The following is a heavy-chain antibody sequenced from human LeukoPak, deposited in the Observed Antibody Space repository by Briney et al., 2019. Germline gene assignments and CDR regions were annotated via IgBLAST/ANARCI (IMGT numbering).Heavy chain of an antibody. CDR2: ISGYNGNT. J-gene: IGHJ4*02. D-gene: IGHD3-3*01. Sequence: GASVKVSCKASGYTFTSYGISWVRQAPGQGLEWMGWISGYNGNTNYAQKLQGRVTMTRDTSTSTVYMELSSLRSEDTTVYYCARDGVWSGWGEAYYFDYWGQGTLVTVSS. CDR1: GYTFTSYG. V-gene: IGHV1-18*01. CDR3: ARDGVWSGWGEAYYFDY.